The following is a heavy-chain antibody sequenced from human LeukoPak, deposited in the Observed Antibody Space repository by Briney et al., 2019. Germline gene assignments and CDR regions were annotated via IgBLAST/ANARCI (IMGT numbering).Heavy chain of an antibody. Sequence: SETLSLTCAVYGGSFSGYYWSWIRQPPGKGLEWIGEINHGGSTNYNPSLKSRVTISVDTSKNQFSLKLSSVTAADTAVYYCAGNPPRYCSGGSCYSVERWFDPWGQGTLVTVSS. J-gene: IGHJ5*02. CDR2: INHGGST. V-gene: IGHV4-34*01. CDR3: AGNPPRYCSGGSCYSVERWFDP. CDR1: GGSFSGYY. D-gene: IGHD2-15*01.